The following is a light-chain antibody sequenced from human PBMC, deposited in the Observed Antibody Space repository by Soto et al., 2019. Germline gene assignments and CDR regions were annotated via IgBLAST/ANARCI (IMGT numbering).Light chain of an antibody. V-gene: IGLV2-14*01. CDR3: RSYTSSSTSV. J-gene: IGLJ1*01. Sequence: QCLLTQPASVSGSPGQSITISCTGTSSDVGGYNYVSWYQQHPGKAPKLMIYEVSNRPSGVSNRFSGSKSGNTASLTISGLQAEDEADYYCRSYTSSSTSVFGTGTKVTVL. CDR2: EVS. CDR1: SSDVGGYNY.